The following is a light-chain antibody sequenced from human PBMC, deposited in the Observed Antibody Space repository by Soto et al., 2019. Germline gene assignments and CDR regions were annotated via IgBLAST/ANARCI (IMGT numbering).Light chain of an antibody. CDR3: QQYGGSPIT. J-gene: IGKJ5*01. V-gene: IGKV3D-15*01. CDR2: DAS. Sequence: ETVMTQSPATLSVSPGQRATLSCRASQSISSNLAWYQQKPGQAPRLLIYDASNRATGIPARFSGSGSGTDFTLTISRLEPEDFAVYYCQQYGGSPITFGLGTRLEIK. CDR1: QSISSN.